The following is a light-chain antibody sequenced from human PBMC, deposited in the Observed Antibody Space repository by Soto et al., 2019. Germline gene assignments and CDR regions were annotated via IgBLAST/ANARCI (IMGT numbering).Light chain of an antibody. V-gene: IGKV1-5*03. CDR2: KAS. Sequence: IQMTQSPSTLSASVGDRVTITCRASQSIRSWLAWYQQKPGKAPKLLIYKASSLESGVPSRFSGSGSGTEFTLTISSLQPDDFATYYCQQYNSLWTFGQGTKVEIK. CDR1: QSIRSW. CDR3: QQYNSLWT. J-gene: IGKJ1*01.